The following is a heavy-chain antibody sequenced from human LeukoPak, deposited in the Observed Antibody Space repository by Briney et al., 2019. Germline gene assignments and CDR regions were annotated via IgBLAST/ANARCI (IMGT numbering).Heavy chain of an antibody. Sequence: GASVKVSCKASGGTFSSYAISWVRQAPGQGLEWMGGIIPIFGTANYAQEFQGRVTITADESTSTAYMELSSLRSEDTAVYYCARGDYYDSSGYLDYWGQGTLVTVSS. J-gene: IGHJ4*02. CDR3: ARGDYYDSSGYLDY. CDR1: GGTFSSYA. V-gene: IGHV1-69*13. D-gene: IGHD3-22*01. CDR2: IIPIFGTA.